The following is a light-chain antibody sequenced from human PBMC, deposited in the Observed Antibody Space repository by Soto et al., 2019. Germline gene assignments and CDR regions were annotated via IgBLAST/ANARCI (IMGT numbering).Light chain of an antibody. Sequence: AIPVTQSPSSLFASVGDRVTITCRTSQGIRSALGWYQQKPGKVPKLLIYAASTLQSGVPSRFSGCGSGRDFTLTISSLQPEDCATYYCLLDYTYFWAFGQGTKVEIK. CDR1: QGIRSA. V-gene: IGKV1-6*01. CDR2: AAS. J-gene: IGKJ1*01. CDR3: LLDYTYFWA.